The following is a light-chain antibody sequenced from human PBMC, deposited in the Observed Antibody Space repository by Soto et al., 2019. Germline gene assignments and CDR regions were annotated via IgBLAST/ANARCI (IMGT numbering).Light chain of an antibody. J-gene: IGKJ4*01. CDR1: KGIGSY. CDR2: AAS. CDR3: QQLNSYPLP. Sequence: IQLTQSPSSLSAAVGDRVTITCRASKGIGSYLAWYQQKPAKATKVLIYAASTLQSAVPSRFSGSGSGTDFTLTIRSLQPEEFATDYCQQLNSYPLPFGGGTNV. V-gene: IGKV1-9*01.